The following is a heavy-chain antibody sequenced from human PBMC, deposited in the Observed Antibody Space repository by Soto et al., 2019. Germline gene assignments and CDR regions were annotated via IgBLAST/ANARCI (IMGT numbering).Heavy chain of an antibody. Sequence: QVQLVQSGAEVKKPGASVKVSCKASGYTFTSYGISWVRQAPGQGLEWMGWIRAYNGNTNYAQKLQGRVTMTTETSTSIAYIELGSPKSADTAVDYGARDPPKGAVWGQGTAVTVS. V-gene: IGHV1-18*01. CDR1: GYTFTSYG. CDR2: IRAYNGNT. J-gene: IGHJ6*02. CDR3: ARDPPKGAV.